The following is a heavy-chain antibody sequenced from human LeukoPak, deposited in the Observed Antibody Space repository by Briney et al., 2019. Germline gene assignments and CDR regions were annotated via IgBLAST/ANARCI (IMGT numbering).Heavy chain of an antibody. V-gene: IGHV1-69*13. J-gene: IGHJ5*02. CDR3: ARGFRAYCSSTSCHNWFDP. CDR2: IIPIFGTA. CDR1: AGTFSSYA. D-gene: IGHD2-2*01. Sequence: SVKVSCKSSAGTFSSYAISWVRQAPGQGLEWMGGIIPIFGTANYAQKFQGRVTITADESTSTAYMELSSLRSEDTAVYYCARGFRAYCSSTSCHNWFDPWGQGTLVTVSS.